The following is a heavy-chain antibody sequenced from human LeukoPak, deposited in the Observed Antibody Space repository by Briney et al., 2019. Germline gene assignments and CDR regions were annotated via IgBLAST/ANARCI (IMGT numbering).Heavy chain of an antibody. Sequence: GGSLRLSCAASGFTFSSYAMHWVRQAPGKGLEWVAVISYDGSNKYYADSVKGRFTISRDNAKNSLYLQMNSLRAEDTAVYYCARDQGIAAAGKRWGQGTLVTVSS. CDR1: GFTFSSYA. J-gene: IGHJ4*02. V-gene: IGHV3-30-3*01. CDR2: ISYDGSNK. CDR3: ARDQGIAAAGKR. D-gene: IGHD6-13*01.